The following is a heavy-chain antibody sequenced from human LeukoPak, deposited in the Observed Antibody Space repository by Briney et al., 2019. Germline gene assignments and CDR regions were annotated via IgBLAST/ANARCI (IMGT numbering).Heavy chain of an antibody. V-gene: IGHV4-59*01. CDR3: ARDRPGGSSLDY. CDR1: GGSISSYY. CDR2: IYYSGST. Sequence: SETLSLTCTVSGGSISSYYWSWIRQPPGKGLEWIGYIYYSGSTNYNPSLKSRVTISVDTSKNQFSLKLSSVTAADTAVYYCARDRPGGSSLDYWGQGTLATVSS. D-gene: IGHD6-13*01. J-gene: IGHJ4*02.